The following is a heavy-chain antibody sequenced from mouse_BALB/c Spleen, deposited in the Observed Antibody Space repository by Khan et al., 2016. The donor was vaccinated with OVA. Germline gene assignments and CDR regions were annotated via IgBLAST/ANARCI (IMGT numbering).Heavy chain of an antibody. D-gene: IGHD1-1*01. CDR1: GFDFSRYW. Sequence: EVKLLESGGGLVQPGGSLKLSCAASGFDFSRYWMSWVRQAPGKGLEWIGEINPDSSTINYMPSLKDKFIISRDNAKNTLYLQMSKVRSEDTALYYCARQGPYYGSSWFAYWGQGTLVTVSA. J-gene: IGHJ3*01. V-gene: IGHV4-1*02. CDR2: INPDSSTI. CDR3: ARQGPYYGSSWFAY.